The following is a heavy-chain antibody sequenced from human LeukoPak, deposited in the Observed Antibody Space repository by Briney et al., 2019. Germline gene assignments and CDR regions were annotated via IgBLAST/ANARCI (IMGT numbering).Heavy chain of an antibody. D-gene: IGHD5-12*01. CDR1: GFTFSSYA. CDR2: ISYDGSNK. V-gene: IGHV3-30-3*01. J-gene: IGHJ4*02. CDR3: ARDPIVAMILYYFDY. Sequence: GGSLRLSCAASGFTFSSYAMHWVRQAPGKGLEWVAVISYDGSNKYYADSVKGRFTISRDNSKNTLYLQMNSLRAEDTAVYYCARDPIVAMILYYFDYWGQGTLVTVSS.